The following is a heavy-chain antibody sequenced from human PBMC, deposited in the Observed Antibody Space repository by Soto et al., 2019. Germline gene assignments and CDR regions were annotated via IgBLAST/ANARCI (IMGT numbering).Heavy chain of an antibody. CDR1: GFNLSIYT. V-gene: IGHV3-21*01. CDR3: TRDRCSGGSCYRTYSFAL. J-gene: IGHJ3*01. D-gene: IGHD2-15*01. CDR2: ISGNNVYV. Sequence: EAQLVESGGGLVKPGGSLRLSCAASGFNLSIYTMNWVRQAPGKGLEWVSSISGNNVYVYYADSVKGRFTISRDNAKNSLTRQMNSLRAEDTAVYYGTRDRCSGGSCYRTYSFALWGQGTLATVSS.